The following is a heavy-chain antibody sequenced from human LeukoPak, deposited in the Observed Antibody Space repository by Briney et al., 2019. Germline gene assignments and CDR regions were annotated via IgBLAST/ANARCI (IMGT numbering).Heavy chain of an antibody. V-gene: IGHV3-48*03. J-gene: IGHJ4*02. CDR3: ARGGARLRLGELYFDY. Sequence: GGSLRLSCAASGFTFSSYEMNWARQAPGKGLEWVSYISSSGGTIYYADSVKGRFTISRDNAKNLLYLQMNSLRAEDTAIYYCARGGARLRLGELYFDYWGQGTLVTVSS. CDR2: ISSSGGTI. CDR1: GFTFSSYE. D-gene: IGHD3-16*01.